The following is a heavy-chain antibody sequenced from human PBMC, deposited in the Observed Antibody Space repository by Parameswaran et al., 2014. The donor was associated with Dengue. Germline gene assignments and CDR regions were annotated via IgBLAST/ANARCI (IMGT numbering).Heavy chain of an antibody. D-gene: IGHD2-2*01. CDR2: INHSGST. Sequence: VRQAPGKGLEWIGEINHSGSTNYNPSLKSRVTISVDTSKKRVSLKLSSVTAADTAVYYCARAQYCSSTSCYYYYYHGMDVWGQGTTVTVSS. V-gene: IGHV4-34*01. CDR3: ARAQYCSSTSCYYYYYHGMDV. J-gene: IGHJ6*02.